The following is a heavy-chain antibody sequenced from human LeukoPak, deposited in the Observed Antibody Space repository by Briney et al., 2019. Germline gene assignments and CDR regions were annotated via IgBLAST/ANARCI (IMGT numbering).Heavy chain of an antibody. D-gene: IGHD3-10*01. CDR3: ARDRYGSGSYYHDY. Sequence: SETLSLTCTVSGGSISSYYWSWIRQPAGKGLEWIGRIYTTGTTNYNPSLKSRVTMSVDTSKKQFSLKLSSVTAADTAVYYCARDRYGSGSYYHDYWGQGTLVTVSS. J-gene: IGHJ4*02. V-gene: IGHV4-4*07. CDR2: IYTTGTT. CDR1: GGSISSYY.